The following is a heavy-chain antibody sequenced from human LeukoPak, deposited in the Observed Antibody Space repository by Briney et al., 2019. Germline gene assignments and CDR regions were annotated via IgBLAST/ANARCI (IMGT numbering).Heavy chain of an antibody. Sequence: SETLSLTCAVYGGSFSGYYWSWIRQPPGKGLEWIGEINHSGSTNYNPSLKSRVTLSVDTSKNQFSLKLSSVTAADTAVYYCARRITMVRGVKYYYYMDVWGKGPRSPSP. D-gene: IGHD3-10*01. CDR1: GGSFSGYY. V-gene: IGHV4-34*01. CDR3: ARRITMVRGVKYYYYMDV. J-gene: IGHJ6*03. CDR2: INHSGST.